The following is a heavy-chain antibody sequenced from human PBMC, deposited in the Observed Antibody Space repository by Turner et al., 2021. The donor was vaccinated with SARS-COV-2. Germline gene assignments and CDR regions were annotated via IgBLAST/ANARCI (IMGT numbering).Heavy chain of an antibody. D-gene: IGHD6-19*01. CDR1: GFTFSRYG. CDR3: AKAGFGYSSGWGYFDY. J-gene: IGHJ4*02. V-gene: IGHV3-33*06. Sequence: QVQLVESGGGVVQPGRSLRLSCAASGFTFSRYGMHWVRQAPGKGLECVAVIWYDGSNKYYADSVKGRFTISRDNSKNTLYLQMNSLRAEDTAVYYCAKAGFGYSSGWGYFDYWGQGTLVTVSS. CDR2: IWYDGSNK.